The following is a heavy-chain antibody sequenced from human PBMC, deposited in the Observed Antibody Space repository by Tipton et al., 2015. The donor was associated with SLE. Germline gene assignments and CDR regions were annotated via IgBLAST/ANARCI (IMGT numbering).Heavy chain of an antibody. CDR3: ARDLDYGGLYYYYYGMDV. CDR1: GYTFTSYG. J-gene: IGHJ6*02. CDR2: ISAYNGNT. Sequence: QVQLVQSGAEVKKPGASVKVSCKASGYTFTSYGISWVRQAPGQGLEWMGWISAYNGNTNYAQKLQGRVTMTTDTSTSTTYMELRSLRSDDTAVYYCARDLDYGGLYYYYYGMDVWGQGTTVTVSS. D-gene: IGHD4-23*01. V-gene: IGHV1-18*01.